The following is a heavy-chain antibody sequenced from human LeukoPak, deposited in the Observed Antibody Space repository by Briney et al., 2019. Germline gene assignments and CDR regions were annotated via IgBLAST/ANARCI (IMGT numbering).Heavy chain of an antibody. CDR1: GFTFSSYL. V-gene: IGHV3-7*05. J-gene: IGHJ4*02. CDR2: IKQDGSEK. CDR3: ARDGIHGDYTDY. Sequence: PGGSLRLSCAASGFTFSSYLMSWVRQAPGKGLEWVANIKQDGSEKYYVDSVKGRFTISRDNAKNSLYLQMNSLRAEDTAVYYCARDGIHGDYTDYWGRGPVVTVSS. D-gene: IGHD4-17*01.